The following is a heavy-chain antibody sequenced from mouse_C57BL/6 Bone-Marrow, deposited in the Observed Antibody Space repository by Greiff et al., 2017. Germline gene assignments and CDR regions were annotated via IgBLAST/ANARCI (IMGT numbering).Heavy chain of an antibody. CDR2: IDPETGGT. J-gene: IGHJ1*03. CDR3: TRVPAYYGSSHWYFEV. D-gene: IGHD1-1*01. V-gene: IGHV1-15*01. Sequence: VQLQESGAELVRPGASVTLSCKASGYTFTDYEMHWVKQTPVHGLEWIGAIDPETGGTAYNQKFKGKAILTADKSSSTAYMELRSLTSEDSAVYYCTRVPAYYGSSHWYFEVWGTGTTVTVSS. CDR1: GYTFTDYE.